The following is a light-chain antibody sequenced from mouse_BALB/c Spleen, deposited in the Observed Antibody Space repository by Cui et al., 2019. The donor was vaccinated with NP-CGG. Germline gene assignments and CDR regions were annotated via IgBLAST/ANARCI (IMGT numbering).Light chain of an antibody. CDR1: TGAVPTSHY. J-gene: IGLJ1*01. Sequence: QAVVTEESTLTSSPGESVTLTCRSSTGAVPTSHYANWVQEKPDHLFTGLIGGTNNRAPGVPARFSGSLIGYKAALTITGAQTEDESIYFCALWYNNHWVFGGGTKLTVL. V-gene: IGLV1*01. CDR2: GTN. CDR3: ALWYNNHWV.